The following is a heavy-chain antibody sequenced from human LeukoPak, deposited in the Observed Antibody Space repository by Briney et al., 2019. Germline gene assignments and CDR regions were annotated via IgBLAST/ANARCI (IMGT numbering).Heavy chain of an antibody. CDR2: INEDGSHK. J-gene: IGHJ4*02. CDR1: GFTFTTYW. V-gene: IGHV3-7*01. D-gene: IGHD3-22*01. CDR3: ARDPPHRFTMIEKDS. Sequence: PGGSLRLSCAASGFTFTTYWMAWVRQAPGKGLEWVANINEDGSHKNYLDSVKGRFTISRDNTKNSVYLLMNSLRAEDTAVYYCARDPPHRFTMIEKDSWGQGPLVTVSS.